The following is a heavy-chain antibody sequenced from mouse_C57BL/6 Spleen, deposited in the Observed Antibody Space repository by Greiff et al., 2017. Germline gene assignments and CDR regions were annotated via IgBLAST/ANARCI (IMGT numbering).Heavy chain of an antibody. Sequence: VQLQQSGPELVKPGASVKIPCKASGYTFTDYNMDWVKQSHGKSLEWIGDVNPNNGGTIYNQKFKGKATLTVDKSSSTAYMELRSLTSEDTAVYYCARSDYDGAWFAYWGQGTLVTVSA. D-gene: IGHD2-4*01. V-gene: IGHV1-18*01. CDR2: VNPNNGGT. CDR3: ARSDYDGAWFAY. CDR1: GYTFTDYN. J-gene: IGHJ3*01.